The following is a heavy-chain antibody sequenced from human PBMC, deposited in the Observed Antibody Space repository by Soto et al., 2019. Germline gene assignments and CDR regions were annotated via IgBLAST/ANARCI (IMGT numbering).Heavy chain of an antibody. Sequence: SETLSLTCAVYGGSFSGYYWSWIRQPPGKGLEWIGEINHSGSTNYNPSLKSRVTISVDTSKNQFSLQLSSVTAADTAVYYCARGLRDYVWGSYRYRGYYFDYWGQGTLVTVSS. V-gene: IGHV4-34*01. CDR3: ARGLRDYVWGSYRYRGYYFDY. D-gene: IGHD3-16*02. J-gene: IGHJ4*02. CDR1: GGSFSGYY. CDR2: INHSGST.